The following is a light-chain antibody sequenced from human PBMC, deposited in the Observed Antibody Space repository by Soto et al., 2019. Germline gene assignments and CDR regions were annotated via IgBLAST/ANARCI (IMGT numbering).Light chain of an antibody. CDR2: NAS. V-gene: IGKV3-20*01. Sequence: ENVLTQSPDTLSLSPGERATLSCRASQSVSSSYLAWYQQKPGQAPRLLIYNASSRATGIPYRFSGGGSKTDFALTISRLEPEDFAVYYCQQCGASPWTFGRGTKVEIK. CDR1: QSVSSSY. J-gene: IGKJ1*01. CDR3: QQCGASPWT.